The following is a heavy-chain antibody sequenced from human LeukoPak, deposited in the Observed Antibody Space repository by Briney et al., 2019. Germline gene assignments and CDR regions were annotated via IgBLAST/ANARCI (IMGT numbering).Heavy chain of an antibody. CDR2: ISGSGGST. CDR1: GFTFSSYA. D-gene: IGHD3-22*01. V-gene: IGHV3-23*01. J-gene: IGHJ4*02. Sequence: PGGSLRLSCAASGFTFSSYAMSWVRQAPGKGPEWVSAISGSGGSTYYADSVKGRFTISRDNSKNTLYLQMNSLRAEDTAVYYCAKDFSGDYYDSSGYYYWGQGTLVTVSS. CDR3: AKDFSGDYYDSSGYYY.